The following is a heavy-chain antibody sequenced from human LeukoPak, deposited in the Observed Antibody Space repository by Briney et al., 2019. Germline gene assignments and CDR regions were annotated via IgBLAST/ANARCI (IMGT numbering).Heavy chain of an antibody. J-gene: IGHJ6*02. Sequence: ASVKVSCKASGYTFTGYYMHWVRQARGQGLEWMGWINPNSGGTNYAQKFQGRVTMTRDTSISTAYMELSRLRSDDTAVYYCARDSGSDGFFAYYYGMDVWGQGTTVTVSS. CDR3: ARDSGSDGFFAYYYGMDV. V-gene: IGHV1-2*02. D-gene: IGHD3-22*01. CDR1: GYTFTGYY. CDR2: INPNSGGT.